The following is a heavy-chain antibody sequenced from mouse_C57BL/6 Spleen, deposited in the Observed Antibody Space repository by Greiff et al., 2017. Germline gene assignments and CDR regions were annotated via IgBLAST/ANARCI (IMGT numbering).Heavy chain of an antibody. J-gene: IGHJ2*01. V-gene: IGHV3-6*01. CDR3: ARKNLDFDY. CDR1: GYSITSGYY. CDR2: ISYDGSN. D-gene: IGHD2-10*02. Sequence: EVQVVESGPGLVKPSQSLSLTCSVTGYSITSGYYWNWIRQFPGNKLEWMGYISYDGSNNYNPSLKNRISITRDTSKNQFFLKLNSVTTEDTATYYCARKNLDFDYWGQGTTLTVSS.